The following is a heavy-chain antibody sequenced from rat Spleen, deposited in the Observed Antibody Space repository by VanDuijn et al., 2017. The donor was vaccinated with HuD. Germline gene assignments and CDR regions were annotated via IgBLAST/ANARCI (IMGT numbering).Heavy chain of an antibody. D-gene: IGHD1-9*01. CDR3: ARVHTMGINGYYFDY. V-gene: IGHV5-25*01. Sequence: EVQLVESGGGLVQPGRSLKLSCAASRFTFNNYYMAWVRQAPTKGLEWVASISTGGGNTYYRDSVKGRFTISRDNAKNTLYLQMDSLRSEDTATYYCARVHTMGINGYYFDYWGQGVMVTVSS. CDR1: RFTFNNYY. CDR2: ISTGGGNT. J-gene: IGHJ2*01.